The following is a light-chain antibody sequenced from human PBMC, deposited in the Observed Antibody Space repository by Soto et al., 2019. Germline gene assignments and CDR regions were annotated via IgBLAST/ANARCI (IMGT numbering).Light chain of an antibody. CDR1: SGDVGYYNL. CDR3: CSYADSSTFVV. V-gene: IGLV2-23*01. Sequence: QSALTQPASVSGSPGQSITISCTGTSGDVGYYNLVSWYQQHPGKAPKLMIYEGSKRPSGVSNRFSGSKSGNTASLTISGLQAEDEADYYCCSYADSSTFVVFGGGTKVTV. CDR2: EGS. J-gene: IGLJ2*01.